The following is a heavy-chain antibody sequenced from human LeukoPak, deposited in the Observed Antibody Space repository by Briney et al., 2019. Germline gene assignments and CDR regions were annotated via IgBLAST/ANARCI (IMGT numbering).Heavy chain of an antibody. CDR2: INTNTGNP. D-gene: IGHD2-2*01. CDR3: ARDAPQKVLDQLLLWY. V-gene: IGHV7-4-1*02. J-gene: IGHJ4*02. Sequence: ASVKVSCKASGYTFTSYAMNWVRQAPGQGLEWMGWINTNTGNPTYAQGFTGRFVFSLDTSVSTAYLQISSLKAEDTAVYYCARDAPQKVLDQLLLWYWGQGTLVTVSS. CDR1: GYTFTSYA.